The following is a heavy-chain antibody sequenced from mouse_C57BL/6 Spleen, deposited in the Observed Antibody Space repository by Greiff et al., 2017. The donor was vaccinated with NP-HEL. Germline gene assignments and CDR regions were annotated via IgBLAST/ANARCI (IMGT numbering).Heavy chain of an antibody. J-gene: IGHJ2*01. CDR1: GYTFTSYW. CDR3: ARGYFDY. Sequence: QVQLQQPGAELVMPGASVKLSCKASGYTFTSYWMHWVKQRPGQGLEWIGEIDPSDSYTNYNQKFKGKSTLTVYKSSSTAYMQLSSLTSEDSAVYYCARGYFDYWGQGTTLTVSS. CDR2: IDPSDSYT. V-gene: IGHV1-69*01.